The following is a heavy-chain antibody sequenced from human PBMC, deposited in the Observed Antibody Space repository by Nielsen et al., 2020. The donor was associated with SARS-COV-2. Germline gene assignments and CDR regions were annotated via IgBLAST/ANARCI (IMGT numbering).Heavy chain of an antibody. CDR3: ARGSDYDSSGYYYRSIYYYYGMDV. J-gene: IGHJ6*02. CDR1: GFTFSSYS. D-gene: IGHD3-22*01. V-gene: IGHV3-21*01. CDR2: ISSSSSYI. Sequence: GESLKISCAASGFTFSSYSMNWVRQAPGKGLEWVSSISSSSSYIYYADSVKGRFTISRDNAKNSLYLQMNSLRAEDTAVYYCARGSDYDSSGYYYRSIYYYYGMDVWGQGTTVTVSS.